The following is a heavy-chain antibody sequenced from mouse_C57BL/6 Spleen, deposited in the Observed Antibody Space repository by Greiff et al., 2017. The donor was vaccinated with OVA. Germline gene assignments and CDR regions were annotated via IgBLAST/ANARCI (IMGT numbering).Heavy chain of an antibody. J-gene: IGHJ3*01. Sequence: EVKLQESGPGLVKPSQSLSLTCSVTGYSITSGYYWNWIRQFPGNKLEWMGYISYDGSNNYNPSLKNRISITRDTSKNQFFLKLNSVTTEDTATYYCARGLPVAYWGQGTLVTVSA. CDR3: ARGLPVAY. CDR1: GYSITSGYY. CDR2: ISYDGSN. V-gene: IGHV3-6*01.